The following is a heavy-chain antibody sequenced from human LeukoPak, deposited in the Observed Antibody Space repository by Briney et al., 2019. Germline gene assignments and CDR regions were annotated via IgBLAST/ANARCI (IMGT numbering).Heavy chain of an antibody. D-gene: IGHD3-22*01. CDR1: GGSISGSSYY. CDR3: ARRRTDSSGYYNWFDP. Sequence: PSETLSLTCTVSGGSISGSSYYWGWIRQPPGKGLEWIGSIYYSGSTYYNPSLKSRVTISVDTSKNQFSLNLSSVTAADTAVYYCARRRTDSSGYYNWFDPWGQGTLVTVSS. V-gene: IGHV4-39*01. CDR2: IYYSGST. J-gene: IGHJ5*02.